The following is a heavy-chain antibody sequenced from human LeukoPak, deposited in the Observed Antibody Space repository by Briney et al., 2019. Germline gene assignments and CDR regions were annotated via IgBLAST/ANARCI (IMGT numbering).Heavy chain of an antibody. Sequence: SQTLSLTCTVSGGSISSGSYYWSWIRQPAGKGLEWIGRIYTSGSTNYNPSLKSRVTISVDTSKNQFPLKLSSVTAAGTAVYYCARESDAFDIWGQGTMVTVSS. CDR3: ARESDAFDI. V-gene: IGHV4-61*02. CDR2: IYTSGST. J-gene: IGHJ3*02. CDR1: GGSISSGSYY.